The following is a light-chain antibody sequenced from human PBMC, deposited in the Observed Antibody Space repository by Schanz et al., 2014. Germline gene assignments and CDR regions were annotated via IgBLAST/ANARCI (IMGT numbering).Light chain of an antibody. CDR1: GSADGAFTY. J-gene: IGLJ2*01. Sequence: QSALTQPASVSGSPGQSITISCTATGSADGAFTYVSWYQQHPGKAPKLMIYDVSYRPSGVSNRFSGSKSGNTASLTISGLQAEDEADYYCSSYTSRNTLVVFGGGTKLTVL. CDR2: DVS. V-gene: IGLV2-14*01. CDR3: SSYTSRNTLVV.